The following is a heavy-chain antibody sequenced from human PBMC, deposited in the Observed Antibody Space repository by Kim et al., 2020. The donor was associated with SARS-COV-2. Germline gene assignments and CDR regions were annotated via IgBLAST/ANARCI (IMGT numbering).Heavy chain of an antibody. CDR1: GGSISSSNW. Sequence: SETLSLTCAVSGGSISSSNWWSWVRQPPGKGLEWIGEIYHSGSTNYNPSLKSRVTISVDKSKNQFSLKLSSVTAADTAVYYCARNFQVSSSWQFDYWGQGTLVTVSS. CDR2: IYHSGST. CDR3: ARNFQVSSSWQFDY. V-gene: IGHV4-4*02. J-gene: IGHJ4*02. D-gene: IGHD6-13*01.